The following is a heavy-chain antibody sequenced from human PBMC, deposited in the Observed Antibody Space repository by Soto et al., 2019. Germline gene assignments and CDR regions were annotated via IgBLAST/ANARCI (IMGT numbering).Heavy chain of an antibody. CDR3: AKDGPYCSSTSCPPSMDV. D-gene: IGHD2-2*01. CDR1: GFTFSMYS. V-gene: IGHV3-7*01. CDR2: IPQDGVDG. Sequence: PGGSLRLSCEVSGFTFSMYSMSWVRQSPGKGLEWVAKIPQDGVDGHYADSVKGRFTISRDNGKNSLYLQMNSLRAEDTAVYYCAKDGPYCSSTSCPPSMDVWGQGTTVTVSS. J-gene: IGHJ6*02.